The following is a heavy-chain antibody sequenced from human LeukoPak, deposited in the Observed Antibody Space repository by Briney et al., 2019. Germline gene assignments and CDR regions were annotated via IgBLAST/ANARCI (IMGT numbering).Heavy chain of an antibody. CDR2: ISSSGSTI. J-gene: IGHJ4*02. CDR3: AKDSQWLVCYDY. Sequence: KPGGSLRLSCAASGFTFSDYYMSWIRQAPGKGLEWVSYISSSGSTIYYADSVKGRFTISRDNSKYTLYLQMNSLRAEDTAVYYCAKDSQWLVCYDYWGQGTLVTVSS. V-gene: IGHV3-11*01. D-gene: IGHD6-19*01. CDR1: GFTFSDYY.